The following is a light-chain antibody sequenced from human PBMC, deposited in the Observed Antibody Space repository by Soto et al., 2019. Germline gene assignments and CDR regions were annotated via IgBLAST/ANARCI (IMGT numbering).Light chain of an antibody. Sequence: IVLTQSPGTLSLSPWERATLSCRATPSVSSSYLAWYQQKSGQAPRLLIYGASSRATGIPDRFSGSGSETDFTLTISRLEPEDFAVYYCQQYASPPQTFGQGTKVDIK. CDR3: QQYASPPQT. J-gene: IGKJ1*01. CDR2: GAS. V-gene: IGKV3-20*01. CDR1: PSVSSSY.